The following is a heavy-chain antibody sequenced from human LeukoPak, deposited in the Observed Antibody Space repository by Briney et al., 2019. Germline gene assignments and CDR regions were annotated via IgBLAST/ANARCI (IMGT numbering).Heavy chain of an antibody. CDR2: ISYDGSNK. CDR3: ARGAPDSSYYYDSSGYLD. V-gene: IGHV3-30*04. CDR1: GFTFSSYA. J-gene: IGHJ4*02. Sequence: GGSLRLSCAASGFTFSSYAMHWVRQAPGKGLEWVAVISYDGSNKYYADSVKGRFTISRDNSKNTLYLQMNSLRAEDTAVYYCARGAPDSSYYYDSSGYLDWGQGTLVTVSS. D-gene: IGHD3-22*01.